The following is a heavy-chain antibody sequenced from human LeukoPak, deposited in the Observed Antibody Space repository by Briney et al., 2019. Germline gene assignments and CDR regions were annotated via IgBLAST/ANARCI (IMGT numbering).Heavy chain of an antibody. CDR2: IDTNEDMT. V-gene: IGHV3-64*01. CDR1: GFTFSYFV. D-gene: IGHD3-10*01. CDR3: ARDVKYYFGSGTYQ. Sequence: GGSLRLSCEASGFTFSYFVMHWVRQSPGKGLEYVAGIDTNEDMTYYGRSVKGRFTISRDSDKNTVYLQMDSLRLEGTAVYYCARDVKYYFGSGTYQWGQGALVTVSS. J-gene: IGHJ4*02.